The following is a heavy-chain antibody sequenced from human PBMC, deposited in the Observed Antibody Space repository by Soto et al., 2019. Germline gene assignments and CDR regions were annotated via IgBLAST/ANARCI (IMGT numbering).Heavy chain of an antibody. V-gene: IGHV2-70*12. D-gene: IGHD3-10*01. CDR2: IDWEDDK. Sequence: SGPTLVNPTQTLTLTCTFSGFSLSTSGMCVSWIRQPPGKALEWLARIDWEDDKYYSTSLKTRLTISKDTSKNQVVLTMTNMDPVDTATYYCAHASGSYYSNWFDPWGQGTLVTVSS. CDR3: AHASGSYYSNWFDP. CDR1: GFSLSTSGMC. J-gene: IGHJ5*02.